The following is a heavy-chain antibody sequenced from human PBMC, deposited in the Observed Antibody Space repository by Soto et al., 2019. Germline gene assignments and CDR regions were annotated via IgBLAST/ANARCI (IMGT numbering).Heavy chain of an antibody. Sequence: EVQLLESGGGLVQPGGSLRLSCAASAFSFSTYGMTWVRQAPGRGLEWVSLISASGSTTFYADSVKSRFTLSRDTSKNTLYLQMNNLRAEDTALYYCARILPAPKYYSYYYGMDVWGQWTTVSVSS. J-gene: IGHJ6*02. CDR2: ISASGSTT. D-gene: IGHD2-2*01. CDR3: ARILPAPKYYSYYYGMDV. V-gene: IGHV3-23*01. CDR1: AFSFSTYG.